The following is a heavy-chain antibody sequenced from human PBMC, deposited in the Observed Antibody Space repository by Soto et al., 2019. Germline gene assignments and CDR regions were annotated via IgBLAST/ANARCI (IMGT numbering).Heavy chain of an antibody. CDR2: ISYDGSNK. Sequence: QTGGSLRLSCAASGFTFSSYAMHWVRQAPGKGLEWVAVISYDGSNKYYADSVKGRFTISRDNSKNTLYLQMNSLRAEDTAVYYCARLNLPPYYDILTGYRNFDYWGQGTLVTVSS. V-gene: IGHV3-30-3*01. CDR1: GFTFSSYA. D-gene: IGHD3-9*01. J-gene: IGHJ4*02. CDR3: ARLNLPPYYDILTGYRNFDY.